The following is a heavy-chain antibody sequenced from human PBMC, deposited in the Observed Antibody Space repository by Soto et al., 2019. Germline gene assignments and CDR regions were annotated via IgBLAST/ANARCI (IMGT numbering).Heavy chain of an antibody. V-gene: IGHV3-30-3*01. D-gene: IGHD4-17*01. Sequence: QVQLVESGGGVVQPGRSLRLSCEASGFTFSSYAMHWVRQAPGKGLEWVAVISYDGSNKYYADSVKGRFTISRDNSKNTLYLQMNSLRAEDTAVYYCARSISGDDYGDDPIDYWGQVTLVTVSS. CDR1: GFTFSSYA. CDR3: ARSISGDDYGDDPIDY. J-gene: IGHJ4*02. CDR2: ISYDGSNK.